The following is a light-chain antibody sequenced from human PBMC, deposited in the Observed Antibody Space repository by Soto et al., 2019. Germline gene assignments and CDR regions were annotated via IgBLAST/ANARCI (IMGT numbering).Light chain of an antibody. CDR2: GNI. CDR1: NSNIGAGYD. V-gene: IGLV1-40*01. J-gene: IGLJ3*02. Sequence: QSVLTQPPSVTGAPGQRVTISCTGSNSNIGAGYDVHWYRQFPGTAPKLLIYGNINRPSGVPDRFSGAKSGTSASLAITGLQAEDDAHYYCHSLYSRLRGLLFGGGTKRTVL. CDR3: HSLYSRLRGLL.